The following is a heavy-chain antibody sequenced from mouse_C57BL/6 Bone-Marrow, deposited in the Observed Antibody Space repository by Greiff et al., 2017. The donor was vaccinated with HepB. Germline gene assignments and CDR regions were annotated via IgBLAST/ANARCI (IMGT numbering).Heavy chain of an antibody. V-gene: IGHV1-5*01. CDR2: IYPGNSDT. CDR3: TRSDYDYEEGFAY. Sequence: EVQRVESGTVLARPGASVKMSCKTSGYTFTSYWMHWVKQRPGQGLEWIGAIYPGNSDTSYNQKFKGKAKLTAVTSASTAYMELSSLTNEDSAVYYCTRSDYDYEEGFAYWGQGTLVTVSA. J-gene: IGHJ3*01. D-gene: IGHD2-4*01. CDR1: GYTFTSYW.